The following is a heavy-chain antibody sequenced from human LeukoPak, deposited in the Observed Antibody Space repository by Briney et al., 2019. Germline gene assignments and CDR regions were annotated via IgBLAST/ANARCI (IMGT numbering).Heavy chain of an antibody. D-gene: IGHD3-22*01. V-gene: IGHV1-69*05. CDR2: IIPIFGTA. CDR3: ARHALGDDSSGYSYYYYMDV. J-gene: IGHJ6*03. Sequence: ASVKVSCKASGGTFSSYAISWVRQAPGQGLEWMGRIIPIFGTANYAQKFQGRVTITTDESTSTAYMELSSLRSEDTAVYYCARHALGDDSSGYSYYYYMDVWGKGTTVTVSS. CDR1: GGTFSSYA.